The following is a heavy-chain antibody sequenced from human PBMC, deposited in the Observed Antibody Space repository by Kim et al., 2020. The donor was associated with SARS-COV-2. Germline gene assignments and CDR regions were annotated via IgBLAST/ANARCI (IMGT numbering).Heavy chain of an antibody. CDR1: GYTFTSYG. CDR2: ISAYNGNT. Sequence: ASVKVSCKASGYTFTSYGISWVRQAPGQGLEWMGWISAYNGNTNYAQKLQGRVTMTTDTSTSTAYMELRSLRSDDTAVYYCARDLAAAESGYYYYYGMDVWGQGTTVTVSS. CDR3: ARDLAAAESGYYYYYGMDV. J-gene: IGHJ6*02. D-gene: IGHD6-13*01. V-gene: IGHV1-18*01.